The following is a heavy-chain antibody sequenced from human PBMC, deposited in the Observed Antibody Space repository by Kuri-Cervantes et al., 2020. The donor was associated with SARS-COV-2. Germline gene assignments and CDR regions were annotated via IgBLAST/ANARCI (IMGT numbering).Heavy chain of an antibody. V-gene: IGHV1-8*01. CDR1: GYTFTSYD. D-gene: IGHD6-13*01. CDR3: ARRFYGSGRYNYYYYGMDV. Sequence: ASVKVSCKASGYTFTSYDINWVRQATGQGLEWMGWMNPNSGNTGYAQKFQGRVTMTRNTSISTAYMELSSLRSEDTAVYYCARRFYGSGRYNYYYYGMDVWGQGTTVTVSS. J-gene: IGHJ6*02. CDR2: MNPNSGNT.